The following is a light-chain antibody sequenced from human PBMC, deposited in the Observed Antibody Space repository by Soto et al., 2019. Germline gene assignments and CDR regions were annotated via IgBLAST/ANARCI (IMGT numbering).Light chain of an antibody. J-gene: IGKJ2*02. CDR2: GPS. CDR1: QSFSST. CDR3: QHYNNWLRGT. Sequence: EMVVTQSPATLSVSPGESATLSCRASQSFSSTLAWYQQKPGQDPRLLIYGPSTRATGVPARFSGGGSGTEYTLTISSLESEDFAVYYCQHYNNWLRGTFGQGTKLEIK. V-gene: IGKV3-15*01.